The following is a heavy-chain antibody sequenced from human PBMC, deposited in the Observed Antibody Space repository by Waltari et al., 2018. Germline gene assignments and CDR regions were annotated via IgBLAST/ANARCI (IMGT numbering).Heavy chain of an antibody. D-gene: IGHD2-15*01. Sequence: QVQLVQSGAEVKKPGASVKIACKASGYSFIDYYMHWVRQAPGQGLEWMGIINLSGGTTSYEQRFQGRVTVTRDTSTSTVYMELNSLRSEDTAVYFCARSGFTLDYWGQGTLVTVSS. J-gene: IGHJ4*02. CDR2: INLSGGTT. CDR1: GYSFIDYY. V-gene: IGHV1-46*01. CDR3: ARSGFTLDY.